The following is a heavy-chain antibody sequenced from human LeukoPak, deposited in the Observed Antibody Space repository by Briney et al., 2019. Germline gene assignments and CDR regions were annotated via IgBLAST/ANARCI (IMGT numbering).Heavy chain of an antibody. CDR1: GGTFISYA. D-gene: IGHD1-26*01. Sequence: GASVKVSCKASGGTFISYAISWVRQAPGQGLEWMGGIIPIFGTANYAQKFQGRVTITADESTSTAYMELSSLRSEDTAVYYCARAPNPRREGGYYYGMDVWGQGTTVTVSS. V-gene: IGHV1-69*13. CDR3: ARAPNPRREGGYYYGMDV. J-gene: IGHJ6*02. CDR2: IIPIFGTA.